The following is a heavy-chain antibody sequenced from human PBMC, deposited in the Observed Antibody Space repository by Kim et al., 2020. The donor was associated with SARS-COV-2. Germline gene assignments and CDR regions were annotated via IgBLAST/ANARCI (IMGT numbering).Heavy chain of an antibody. D-gene: IGHD4-17*01. CDR2: INHFGNT. V-gene: IGHV4-34*01. CDR3: ARGRAVTTFYYYYGMDV. CDR1: GGSFNGYY. Sequence: SETLSLTCAVYGGSFNGYYWSWIRQPPGKGLEWIGEINHFGNTNYNPSLKSRVTISVDTSKNQFSLKLSSVTAADTAVYYCARGRAVTTFYYYYGMDVWGQGTTVTVS. J-gene: IGHJ6*02.